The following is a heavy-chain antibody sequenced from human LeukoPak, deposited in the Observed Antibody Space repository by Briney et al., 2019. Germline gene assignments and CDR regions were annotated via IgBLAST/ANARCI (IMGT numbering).Heavy chain of an antibody. Sequence: SETLSLTCTISGASVTDYYWSWIRQSPGKGLEWISYIHHSGNSDYNPSLRSRVTTSLDTSKNQFSLNLISVTAADTAVYYCTRGHWGLQSWSQGTLVTVSS. CDR2: IHHSGNS. D-gene: IGHD7-27*01. CDR1: GASVTDYY. J-gene: IGHJ5*02. CDR3: TRGHWGLQS. V-gene: IGHV4-59*02.